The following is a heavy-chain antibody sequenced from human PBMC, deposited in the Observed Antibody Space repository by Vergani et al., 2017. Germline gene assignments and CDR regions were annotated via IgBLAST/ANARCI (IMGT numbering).Heavy chain of an antibody. CDR2: IFYSGTT. CDR1: GGSISSGDHC. Sequence: QVQLQESGPGVVKPSQTLSLTCAVSGGSISSGDHCWTWIRQRPGKGLEWIGYIFYSGTTSDNPSPRSRLTISVDTSQNQFSLKLRAVTAADTAVYYCARVGTQVPATSQLYYMDVWGKGTTVVVSS. CDR3: ARVGTQVPATSQLYYMDV. J-gene: IGHJ6*03. V-gene: IGHV4-31*11. D-gene: IGHD6-25*01.